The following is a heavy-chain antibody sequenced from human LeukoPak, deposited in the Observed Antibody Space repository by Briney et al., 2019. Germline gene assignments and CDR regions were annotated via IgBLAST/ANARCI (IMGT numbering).Heavy chain of an antibody. V-gene: IGHV5-51*01. J-gene: IGHJ4*02. CDR1: GYNFPKYW. D-gene: IGHD3-16*01. CDR2: TYPGDSDT. Sequence: GESLKISCKGSGYNFPKYWIGWVRQMPGKGLEWMGITYPGDSDTTYSPSFQGQVTISADRSISTAYLQWSSLKASDTAMYYCARLLFGDGGGYWGQGTLVPVSS. CDR3: ARLLFGDGGGY.